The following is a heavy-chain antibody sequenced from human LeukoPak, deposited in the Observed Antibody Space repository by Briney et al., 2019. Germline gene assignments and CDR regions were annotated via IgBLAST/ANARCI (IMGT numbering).Heavy chain of an antibody. CDR1: GGTFSSYA. D-gene: IGHD5-12*01. CDR3: ARGLSYSGYETDY. J-gene: IGHJ4*02. CDR2: IIPILGIA. V-gene: IGHV1-69*04. Sequence: SVKVSCKVSGGTFSSYAISWVRQAPGQGLEWMGRIIPILGIANYAQKFQGRVTITADKSTSTAYMELSSLRSEDTAVYYCARGLSYSGYETDYWGQGTLVTVSS.